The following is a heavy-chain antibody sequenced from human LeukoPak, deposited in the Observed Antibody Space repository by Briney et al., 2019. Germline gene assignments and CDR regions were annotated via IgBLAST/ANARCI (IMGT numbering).Heavy chain of an antibody. D-gene: IGHD6-13*01. CDR2: IYPGDSDT. CDR1: GYSFTSYW. CDR3: ARGVDIAAAGSYYFDY. Sequence: GESLKISCKGSGYSFTSYWIGWVRQMPGKGLEWMGIIYPGDSDTRYSPSFQGQVTISADKSISTAYLQWSSLKASDTAMYYCARGVDIAAAGSYYFDYWGQGTLVTVSS. V-gene: IGHV5-51*01. J-gene: IGHJ4*02.